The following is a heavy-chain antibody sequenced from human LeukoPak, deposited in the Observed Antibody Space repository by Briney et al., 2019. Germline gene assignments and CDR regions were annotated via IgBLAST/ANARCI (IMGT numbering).Heavy chain of an antibody. Sequence: SETLSLTCTVSGGSISSSSYYWGWIRQPPGKGREWTVSIYYSGSTYYNPSLKSRVTISVNTSKNQFSLKLSSVTAADTAVYYCARAGGSYPGHFDYWGQGTLVTVSS. D-gene: IGHD1-26*01. CDR2: IYYSGST. CDR1: GGSISSSSYY. V-gene: IGHV4-39*01. J-gene: IGHJ4*02. CDR3: ARAGGSYPGHFDY.